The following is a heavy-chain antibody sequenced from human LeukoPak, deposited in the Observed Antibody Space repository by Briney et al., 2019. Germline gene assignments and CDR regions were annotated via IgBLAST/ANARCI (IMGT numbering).Heavy chain of an antibody. CDR3: ARDLENCSGGSCYYYYYGMDV. V-gene: IGHV3-33*01. CDR1: GFTFSSYG. J-gene: IGHJ6*02. CDR2: IWYDGSNK. Sequence: GGPLRLSCAASGFTFSSYGMHWVRQAPGKRLEWVAVIWYDGSNKYYADSVKGRFTISRDNSKYTLYLQMNSLRAEDTAVYYCARDLENCSGGSCYYYYYGMDVWGQGATCTVSS. D-gene: IGHD2-15*01.